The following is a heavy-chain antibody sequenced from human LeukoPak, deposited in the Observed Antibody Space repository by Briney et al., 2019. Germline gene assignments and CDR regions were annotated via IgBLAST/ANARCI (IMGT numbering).Heavy chain of an antibody. CDR1: GYTFTGYY. V-gene: IGHV1-2*02. Sequence: ASVKVSCKASGYTFTGYYMHWVRQAPGQGLEWMGWINPNSGGTNYAQKFQGRVTMTRDTSITTGYMELSRLISDDTAVYYCVRGGALYYDFWDWGQGTLVTVSS. CDR2: INPNSGGT. CDR3: VRGGALYYDFWD. J-gene: IGHJ4*02. D-gene: IGHD3-3*01.